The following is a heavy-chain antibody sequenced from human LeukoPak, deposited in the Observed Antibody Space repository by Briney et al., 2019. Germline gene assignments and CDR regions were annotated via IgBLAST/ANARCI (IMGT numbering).Heavy chain of an antibody. J-gene: IGHJ4*02. CDR1: GYSISSGYY. CDR3: ARGGKYYCDSSAGGPCDY. CDR2: ICHSGST. D-gene: IGHD3-22*01. Sequence: SETLSLTCTVSGYSISSGYYWGWIRQPPGKGLEWIGSICHSGSTYYNPSLKSRVTISVDTSKNQFSLKLSSVTAADTAVYYCARGGKYYCDSSAGGPCDYWGQGTLVTVSS. V-gene: IGHV4-38-2*02.